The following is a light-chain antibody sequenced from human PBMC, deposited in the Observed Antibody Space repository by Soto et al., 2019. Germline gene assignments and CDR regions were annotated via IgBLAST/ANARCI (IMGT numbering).Light chain of an antibody. J-gene: IGLJ1*01. Sequence: QSVLTQPASVSGSPGQSITISCTGTSSDVGSYNLVSWYQQHPGKAPKLMIYDVSQWPSGVSNRFSGSKSGYTASLTISGLQAEDEADYYCCSYAGSTWVYVFGTGTQLTVL. CDR1: SSDVGSYNL. V-gene: IGLV2-23*02. CDR2: DVS. CDR3: CSYAGSTWVYV.